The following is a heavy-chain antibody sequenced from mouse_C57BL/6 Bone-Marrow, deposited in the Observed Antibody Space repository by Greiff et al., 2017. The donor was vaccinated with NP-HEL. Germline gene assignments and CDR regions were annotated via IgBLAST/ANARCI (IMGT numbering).Heavy chain of an antibody. V-gene: IGHV3-6*01. CDR2: ISYDGSN. D-gene: IGHD2-10*02. J-gene: IGHJ2*01. CDR1: GYSITSGYY. CDR3: ARAYGNYLDY. Sequence: DVQLQESGPGLVKPSQSLSLTCSVTGYSITSGYYWNWIRRFPGNKLEWVGSISYDGSNTYSPSLKNRISIPRDTSKNQFFLKLNSVTAEDTATYYCARAYGNYLDYWGQGTTLTVSS.